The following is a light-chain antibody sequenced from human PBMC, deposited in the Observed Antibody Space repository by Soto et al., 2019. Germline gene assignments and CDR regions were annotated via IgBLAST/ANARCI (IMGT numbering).Light chain of an antibody. Sequence: QAVLTQPPSVSGAPGQRVTLSCTGNSSNLGAGYDVLWYQQLPGAAPKLVIFGNRNRPSGVPERFSGSKSGTSASLAITGLQAEDEADYYCQAYDYSLTAAVFGGGTKLTVL. CDR3: QAYDYSLTAAV. J-gene: IGLJ3*02. CDR1: SSNLGAGYD. V-gene: IGLV1-40*01. CDR2: GNR.